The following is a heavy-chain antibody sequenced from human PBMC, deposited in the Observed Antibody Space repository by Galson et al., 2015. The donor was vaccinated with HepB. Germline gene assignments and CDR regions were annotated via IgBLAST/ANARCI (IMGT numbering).Heavy chain of an antibody. D-gene: IGHD1-26*01. CDR1: GYTFTSYY. J-gene: IGHJ4*02. CDR2: INPSGGST. Sequence: SVKVSCKASGYTFTSYYMHWVRQAPGQGLEWMGIINPSGGSTSYAQKFQGRVTMTRDTSTSTVYMELSSLRSEDTAVYYCARDKWELLQGLRYFDYWGQGTLVTVSS. CDR3: ARDKWELLQGLRYFDY. V-gene: IGHV1-46*01.